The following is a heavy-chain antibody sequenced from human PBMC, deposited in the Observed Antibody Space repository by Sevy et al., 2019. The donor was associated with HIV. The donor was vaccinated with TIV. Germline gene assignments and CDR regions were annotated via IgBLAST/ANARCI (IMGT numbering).Heavy chain of an antibody. Sequence: GGSLRLSCAASGFTFAKYSMSWVRQAPGKGLEWVSTFSFGCGRINYADSVKGRFTISRDDSKNTLFLQMNSLRAEDTGTSFCAREGCTQPHDYWGQGTLVTVS. CDR3: AREGCTQPHDY. V-gene: IGHV3-23*01. CDR1: GFTFAKYS. CDR2: FSFGCGRI. D-gene: IGHD2-8*01. J-gene: IGHJ4*02.